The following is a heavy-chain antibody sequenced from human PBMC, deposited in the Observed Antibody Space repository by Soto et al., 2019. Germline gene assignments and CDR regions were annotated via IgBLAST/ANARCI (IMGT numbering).Heavy chain of an antibody. V-gene: IGHV3-21*01. J-gene: IGHJ4*02. D-gene: IGHD3-22*01. CDR2: ISSSSSYI. CDR1: GFTFSSYS. Sequence: EVQLVESGGGLVKPGGSLRLSCAASGFTFSSYSMNWVRQAPGKGVEWVSSISSSSSYIYYADSVKGRFTISRDNAKNSLYLQMNSLRAEDTAVYYCARGGTYYYDSSGYHFDYWGQGTLVTVSS. CDR3: ARGGTYYYDSSGYHFDY.